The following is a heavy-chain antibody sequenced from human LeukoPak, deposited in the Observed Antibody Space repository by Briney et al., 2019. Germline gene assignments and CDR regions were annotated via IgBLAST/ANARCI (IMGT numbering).Heavy chain of an antibody. J-gene: IGHJ4*02. CDR1: GFTFSSYS. D-gene: IGHD2-2*01. CDR2: ISSSSSYI. Sequence: PGRSLRLSCAASGFTFSSYSMNWVRQAPGKGLEWVSSISSSSSYIYYADSVKGRFTISRDNAKNSLYLQMNSLRAEDTAVYYCARDQRRVIVVVPAASFDYWGQGTLVTVSS. CDR3: ARDQRRVIVVVPAASFDY. V-gene: IGHV3-21*01.